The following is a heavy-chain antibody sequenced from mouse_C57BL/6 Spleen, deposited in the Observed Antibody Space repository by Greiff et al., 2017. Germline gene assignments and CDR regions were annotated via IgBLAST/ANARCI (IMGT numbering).Heavy chain of an antibody. V-gene: IGHV1-82*01. Sequence: VQLQQSGPELVKPGASVKISCKASGYAFSSSWMNWVKQRPGKGLEWIGRIYPGDGDTNYNGKFKGKATLTADKSSSTAYMPLTSLTSEVSAVYFCSRYYYAIDYWGQGTSVTVSS. CDR2: IYPGDGDT. CDR3: SRYYYAIDY. CDR1: GYAFSSSW. J-gene: IGHJ4*01.